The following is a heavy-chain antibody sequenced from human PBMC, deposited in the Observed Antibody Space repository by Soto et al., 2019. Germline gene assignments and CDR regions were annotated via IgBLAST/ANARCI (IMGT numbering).Heavy chain of an antibody. CDR2: IYPGDSDA. Sequence: GESLKISCKGSGYSFTRYWIGWVRQKPGKGLEWMGIIYPGDSDARYSPSFQGQVTFSADKSITTAYLQWSSLKASDTAMYYCARGNGAGNDYNYGMVVGGQGTTVTVSS. D-gene: IGHD1-1*01. CDR1: GYSFTRYW. V-gene: IGHV5-51*01. J-gene: IGHJ6*02. CDR3: ARGNGAGNDYNYGMVV.